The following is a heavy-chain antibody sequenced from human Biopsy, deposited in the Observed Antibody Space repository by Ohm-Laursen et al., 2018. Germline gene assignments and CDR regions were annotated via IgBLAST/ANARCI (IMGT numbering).Heavy chain of an antibody. Sequence: RRLSCTASGFTFSTYWMTWVRQAPGKGLEWVANIKRDGSQSNHADSVKGRFTISRDNAKNSLYLQMNSLRAEDTAVYYCTRDTTYYAGTTYYDALDVWGQGTKVTVS. D-gene: IGHD2/OR15-2a*01. V-gene: IGHV3-7*01. CDR2: IKRDGSQS. J-gene: IGHJ3*01. CDR3: TRDTTYYAGTTYYDALDV. CDR1: GFTFSTYW.